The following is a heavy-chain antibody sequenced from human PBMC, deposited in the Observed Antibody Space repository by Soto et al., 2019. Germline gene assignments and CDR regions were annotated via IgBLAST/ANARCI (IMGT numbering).Heavy chain of an antibody. CDR2: IKQDGSEE. CDR1: GFTFSSYW. V-gene: IGHV3-7*01. Sequence: EVQLVESGGGLVQPGGSLRLSCVDCGFTFSSYWMSWVRQAPVKGLEWVGNIKQDGSEENYVDSVKGRFTISRDNAKNSMYLQMNSLRVEDTAVYYCARIAASGRGWDVWGQGTTVVVSS. CDR3: ARIAASGRGWDV. J-gene: IGHJ6*02. D-gene: IGHD6-13*01.